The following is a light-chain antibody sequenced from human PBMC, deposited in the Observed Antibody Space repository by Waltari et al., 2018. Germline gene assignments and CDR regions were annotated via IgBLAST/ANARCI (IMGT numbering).Light chain of an antibody. CDR3: HQRSGRDT. J-gene: IGKJ5*01. Sequence: DIVLTESPATLSLSPGERATLTCRASQNVTTRLAWYQQKPGKAPRVLIYYASTRATGVPARFSGSGSGTDFSLTISTLEPEDFATYYCHQRSGRDTFGQGTRLEIK. CDR1: QNVTTR. CDR2: YAS. V-gene: IGKV3-11*01.